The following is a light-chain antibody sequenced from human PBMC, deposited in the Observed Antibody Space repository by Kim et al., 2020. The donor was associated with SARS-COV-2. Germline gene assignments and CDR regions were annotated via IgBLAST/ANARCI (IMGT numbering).Light chain of an antibody. J-gene: IGLJ1*01. CDR1: SDPSRYA. V-gene: IGLV4-69*02. CDR3: QTWATGIHV. CDR2: VSRDGSH. Sequence: ASVRLTCSLSSDPSRYAIAWHQEQPGKGPRYVMKVSRDGSHIRGDGIPERFSGSSSGAERYLTISSLQSEDEADYYCQTWATGIHVFGTGTKVTVL.